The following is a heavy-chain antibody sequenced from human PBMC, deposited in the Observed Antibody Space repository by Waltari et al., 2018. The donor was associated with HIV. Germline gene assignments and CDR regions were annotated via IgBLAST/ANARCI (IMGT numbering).Heavy chain of an antibody. CDR2: IYYSGST. J-gene: IGHJ4*02. CDR3: ARTGGYNYMSAADY. Sequence: QVQLQESGPGLVKPSETLSLTCTVSGGSVRSGSYSWSWLRQPPGKGLEWIGYIYYSGSTNYNPSLKSRVTISVDTSKNQFSLKLSSVTAADTAVYYCARTGGYNYMSAADYWGQGTLVTVSS. CDR1: GGSVRSGSYS. V-gene: IGHV4-61*01. D-gene: IGHD6-25*01.